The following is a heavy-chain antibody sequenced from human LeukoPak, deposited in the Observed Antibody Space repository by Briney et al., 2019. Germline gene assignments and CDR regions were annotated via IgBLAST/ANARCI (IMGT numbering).Heavy chain of an antibody. J-gene: IGHJ6*03. D-gene: IGHD6-19*01. CDR1: GGSISSSSYY. CDR2: IYYSGST. Sequence: SETLSLTCTVSGGSISSSSYYWGWLRQPPGKGLEWIGSIYYSGSTYYNPSLKSRVTISVDTSKNQFSLKLSSVTAADTAVYYCVRCRAVNHRNYYYYMDVWGKGTTVTVSS. V-gene: IGHV4-39*01. CDR3: VRCRAVNHRNYYYYMDV.